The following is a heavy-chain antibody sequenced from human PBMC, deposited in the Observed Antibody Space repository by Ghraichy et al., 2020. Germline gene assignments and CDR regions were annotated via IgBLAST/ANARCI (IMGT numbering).Heavy chain of an antibody. J-gene: IGHJ3*02. CDR2: IYYSGST. CDR3: ARIDSSSSPHDAFDI. V-gene: IGHV4-39*01. CDR1: GGSISSSSYY. Sequence: SETLSLTCTVSGGSISSSSYYWGWIRQPPGKGLEWIGSIYYSGSTYYNPSLKSRVTISVDTSKNQFSLKLSSVTAADTAVYYCARIDSSSSPHDAFDIWGQGTMVTVSS. D-gene: IGHD6-6*01.